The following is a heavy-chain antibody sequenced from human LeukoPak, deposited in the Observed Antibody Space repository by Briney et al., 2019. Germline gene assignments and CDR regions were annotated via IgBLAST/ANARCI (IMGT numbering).Heavy chain of an antibody. CDR1: GFTFSSYS. Sequence: GGSLRLSCAASGFTFSSYSMNWVRQAPGKRLEWVSSISSSSSYIYYADSVKGRFTISRDNAKNSLYLQMNSLRAEDTAVYYCARDTAGEAFDIWGQGTMVTVSS. V-gene: IGHV3-21*01. J-gene: IGHJ3*02. CDR3: ARDTAGEAFDI. D-gene: IGHD4-17*01. CDR2: ISSSSSYI.